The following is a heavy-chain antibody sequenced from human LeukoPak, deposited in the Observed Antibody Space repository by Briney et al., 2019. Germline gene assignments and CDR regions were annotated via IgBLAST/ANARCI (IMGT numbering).Heavy chain of an antibody. V-gene: IGHV1-69*05. D-gene: IGHD3-3*01. CDR3: STLDFWSGYYLNPLDY. CDR1: GYTFTGYY. Sequence: SVKVSCKASGYTFTGYYMHWVRQAPGQGLEWMGGIIPIFGTANYAQKFQGRVTITTDESTSTAYMELSSLRSEDTAVYYCSTLDFWSGYYLNPLDYWGQGTLVTVSS. J-gene: IGHJ4*02. CDR2: IIPIFGTA.